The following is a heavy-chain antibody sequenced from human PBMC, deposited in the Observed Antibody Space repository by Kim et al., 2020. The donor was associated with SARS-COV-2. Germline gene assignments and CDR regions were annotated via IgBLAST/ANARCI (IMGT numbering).Heavy chain of an antibody. J-gene: IGHJ4*01. CDR2: ISYDGTRK. CDR1: GFTFNNYP. Sequence: GRSLRLSCTASGFTFNNYPMHWVRQAPGKGLEWVAVISYDGTRKHYADSVKGRFTISRDNSKNTLYLQMKSLRDDDTSLYFCARDGERGMAAAGPFDSWG. V-gene: IGHV3-30-3*01. D-gene: IGHD6-25*01. CDR3: ARDGERGMAAAGPFDS.